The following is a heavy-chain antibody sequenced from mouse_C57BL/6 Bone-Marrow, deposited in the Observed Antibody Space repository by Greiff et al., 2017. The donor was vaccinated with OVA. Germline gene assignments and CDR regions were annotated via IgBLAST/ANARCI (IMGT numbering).Heavy chain of an antibody. CDR1: GFTFSSYG. V-gene: IGHV5-6*02. J-gene: IGHJ2*01. D-gene: IGHD2-4*01. Sequence: EVKLVESGGDLVKPGGSLKLSCAASGFTFSSYGMSWVRQTPDKRLEWVATISSGGSYTYYPDSVKGRFTISRDNAKNTLYLQMSSLKSEDTAMYYCARHPSMIKYYFDYWGQGTTLTVSS. CDR3: ARHPSMIKYYFDY. CDR2: ISSGGSYT.